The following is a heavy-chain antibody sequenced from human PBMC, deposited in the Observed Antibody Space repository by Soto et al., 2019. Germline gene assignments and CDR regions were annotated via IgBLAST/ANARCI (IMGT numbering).Heavy chain of an antibody. J-gene: IGHJ5*02. Sequence: SETLSLTCTVSGGSISSGDYYWSWIRQPPGKGLEWIGYIYYSGSTYYNPSLKSRVTISVDTSKNQFSLKLSSVTAADTAVYYCARSGGDWVPNWFDPWGQGTLVTAPQ. D-gene: IGHD2-21*02. V-gene: IGHV4-30-4*01. CDR2: IYYSGST. CDR1: GGSISSGDYY. CDR3: ARSGGDWVPNWFDP.